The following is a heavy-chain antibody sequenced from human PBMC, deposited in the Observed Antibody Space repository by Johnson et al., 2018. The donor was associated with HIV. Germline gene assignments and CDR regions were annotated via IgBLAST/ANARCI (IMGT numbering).Heavy chain of an antibody. CDR1: GFTVSSNY. J-gene: IGHJ3*02. V-gene: IGHV3-53*01. CDR2: IGTAGDT. Sequence: VQVVESGGGLIQPGGSLRLSCAASGFTVSSNYMSWVRQAPGKGLEWVSTIGTAGDTYYPGSVKGRFTISRDNSKNTLYLQMNSLRAEDTAMQYCARGDEPTFAFDIWGQGTMVTVAS. CDR3: ARGDEPTFAFDI.